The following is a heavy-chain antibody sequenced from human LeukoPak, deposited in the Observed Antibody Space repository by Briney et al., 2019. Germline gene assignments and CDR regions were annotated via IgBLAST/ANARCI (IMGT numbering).Heavy chain of an antibody. Sequence: GASVTVSCKASGYTFTSYYMHWVRQAPGQGLEWIGWSIGYSGKANYAQKLQDRITITTDLSTSTVYMELKSLTSDDTAIYYCARGKTIDYWGQGTLVTVSS. CDR3: ARGKTIDY. D-gene: IGHD1-1*01. CDR1: GYTFTSYY. CDR2: SIGYSGKA. V-gene: IGHV1-18*04. J-gene: IGHJ4*02.